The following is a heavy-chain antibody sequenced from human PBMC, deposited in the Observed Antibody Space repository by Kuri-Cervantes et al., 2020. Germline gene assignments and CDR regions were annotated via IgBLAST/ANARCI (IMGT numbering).Heavy chain of an antibody. V-gene: IGHV3-21*01. Sequence: LSLTCAASGFTFSSYAMNWVRQTPGKGLEWVSSISDNSCYIYYADSVKGRFTISRDNAKNSLSLQMNTLRAEDTAVYYCAREGGDKMDAFDIWGQGTMVTVSS. CDR2: ISDNSCYI. D-gene: IGHD3-16*01. CDR1: GFTFSSYA. CDR3: AREGGDKMDAFDI. J-gene: IGHJ3*02.